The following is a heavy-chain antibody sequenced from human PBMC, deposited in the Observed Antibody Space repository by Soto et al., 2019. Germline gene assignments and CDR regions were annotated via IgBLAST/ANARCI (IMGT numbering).Heavy chain of an antibody. Sequence: QVQLAESGGGVVQPGRSLRLSCAASGFTFSSYAMHWVRQAPGKGLEWVAVISYDGSNKYYADSVKGRFTISRDNSKNTLYLQMTSLRSEDTAVYYCARAMATFYYYYYGMDFWGQGTTVTVSS. CDR2: ISYDGSNK. D-gene: IGHD5-12*01. CDR1: GFTFSSYA. J-gene: IGHJ6*02. CDR3: ARAMATFYYYYYGMDF. V-gene: IGHV3-30-3*01.